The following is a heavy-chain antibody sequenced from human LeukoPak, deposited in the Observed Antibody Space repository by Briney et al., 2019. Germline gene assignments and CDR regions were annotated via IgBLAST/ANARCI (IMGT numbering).Heavy chain of an antibody. CDR2: IYYSGIT. J-gene: IGHJ4*02. D-gene: IGHD2-21*02. V-gene: IGHV4-39*01. CDR3: ARLGVSPGQLIAYCGGDCYSIPDY. CDR1: GGSIISSSYY. Sequence: SETLSLTCTVSGGSIISSSYYWGWIRQPPGQGLEWIGSIYYSGITSYTPTLKSRVTISVDTSKNQFSLKLSSVTAADTAVYYCARLGVSPGQLIAYCGGDCYSIPDYWGQGTLVTVSS.